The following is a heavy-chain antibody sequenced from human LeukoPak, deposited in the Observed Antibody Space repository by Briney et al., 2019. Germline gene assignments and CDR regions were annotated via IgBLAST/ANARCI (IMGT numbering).Heavy chain of an antibody. D-gene: IGHD6-13*01. CDR3: SVMGSSSWYDFHDYFDY. CDR1: GGSFSGYY. V-gene: IGHV4-34*01. Sequence: PSETLSLTCAVYGGSFSGYYWSWIRQPPGKGLEWIGEINHSGSTNYNPSLKSRVTISVDTSKNQFPLKLSSVTAADTAVYYCSVMGSSSWYDFHDYFDYWGQGTLVTVSS. J-gene: IGHJ4*02. CDR2: INHSGST.